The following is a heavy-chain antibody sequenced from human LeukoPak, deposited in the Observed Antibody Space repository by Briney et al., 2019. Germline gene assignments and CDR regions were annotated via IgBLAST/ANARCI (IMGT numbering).Heavy chain of an antibody. V-gene: IGHV4-39*02. D-gene: IGHD1-26*01. CDR3: AREGVGATLSYYYYMDV. CDR1: GGSISSSSYC. J-gene: IGHJ6*03. Sequence: SETLSLTCTVSGGSISSSSYCWGWIRQPPGKGLEWMGSIYYSGSTYYNPSLNSRVTISVDTSKNPFSLKLSSVTAADTAVYYRAREGVGATLSYYYYMDVWGKGTTVTISS. CDR2: IYYSGST.